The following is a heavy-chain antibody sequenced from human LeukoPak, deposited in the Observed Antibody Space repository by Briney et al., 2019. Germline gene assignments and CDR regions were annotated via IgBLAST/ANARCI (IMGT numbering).Heavy chain of an antibody. J-gene: IGHJ5*02. CDR2: INHSGST. V-gene: IGHV4-34*01. D-gene: IGHD2-15*01. Sequence: PSETLSLTCAVYGGSFSGYYWSWIRQPPGKGLEWIGEINHSGSTNYNPSLKSRVTISVDTSKNQFSLKLSSVTAADTAVYYCARVDCSGGSCYSRWFDPWGQGTLVTVSS. CDR3: ARVDCSGGSCYSRWFDP. CDR1: GGSFSGYY.